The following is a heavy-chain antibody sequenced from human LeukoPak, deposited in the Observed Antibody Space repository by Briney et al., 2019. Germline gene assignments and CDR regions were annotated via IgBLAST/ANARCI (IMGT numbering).Heavy chain of an antibody. CDR2: IYYSGST. CDR3: ARGALGGSTLNNWFDP. J-gene: IGHJ5*02. D-gene: IGHD3-16*01. V-gene: IGHV4-59*08. Sequence: SETLSLTCSVSGGSISSYYWSWIRQPPGKGLEWIGYIYYSGSTNYNPSLKSRVTISVDTSKNQFSLKLNSVTAADTAVYYCARGALGGSTLNNWFDPWGQGTLVTVSS. CDR1: GGSISSYY.